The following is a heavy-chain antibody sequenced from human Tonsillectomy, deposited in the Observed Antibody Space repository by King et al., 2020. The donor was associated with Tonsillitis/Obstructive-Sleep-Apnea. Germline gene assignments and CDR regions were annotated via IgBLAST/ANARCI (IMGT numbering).Heavy chain of an antibody. CDR3: ARRSGSDYYYYMDV. CDR2: ISYDGSNK. CDR1: GFTFSSYA. J-gene: IGHJ6*03. V-gene: IGHV3-30*01. D-gene: IGHD3-10*01. Sequence: VQLVESGGGVVQPGRSLRLSCAASGFTFSSYAIDWVRQAPGKGLEWVAVISYDGSNKYHADSVKGRFTISRDNSKNTLYLQMNSLRAEDTAVYYCARRSGSDYYYYMDVWGKGTTVTVSS.